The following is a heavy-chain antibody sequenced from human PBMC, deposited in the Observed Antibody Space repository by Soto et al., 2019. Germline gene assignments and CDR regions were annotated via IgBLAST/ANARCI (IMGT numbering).Heavy chain of an antibody. CDR1: GGAISSYY. Sequence: PSDTLSLTCTDSGGAISSYYWSWIRQPPGKGLEWIGYIYYSGSTNYNPSLKSRVTISVGTSKNQFSLKLSSVTAADTAVYYCARRYGGAFDIWGQGTMVT. CDR2: IYYSGST. CDR3: ARRYGGAFDI. V-gene: IGHV4-59*08. J-gene: IGHJ3*02. D-gene: IGHD3-10*01.